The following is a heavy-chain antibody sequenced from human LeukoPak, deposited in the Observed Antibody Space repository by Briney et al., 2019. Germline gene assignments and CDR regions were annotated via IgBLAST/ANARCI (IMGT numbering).Heavy chain of an antibody. CDR2: IYYSGST. CDR1: GGSFSGYY. Sequence: PSETLSLTCAVYGGSFSGYYWSWIRQPPGKGLEWIGYIYYSGSTNYNPSLKSRVTISVDTSKNQFSLKLSSVTAADTAVYYCASFDSSGYYFSNDAFDIWGQGTMVTVSS. D-gene: IGHD3-22*01. J-gene: IGHJ3*02. CDR3: ASFDSSGYYFSNDAFDI. V-gene: IGHV4-59*01.